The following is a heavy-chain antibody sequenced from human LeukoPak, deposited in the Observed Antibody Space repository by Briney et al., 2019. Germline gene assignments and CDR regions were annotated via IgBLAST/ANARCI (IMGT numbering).Heavy chain of an antibody. Sequence: GSLRLSCAASGFTFSSYSMNWVRQAAGKELEWVASISRSSSYIYYADSVKGRFTIASDNATNALSLQSNSLTAENTAVSYCARVGATAVRRLDYWGQGTLVTVSS. V-gene: IGHV3-21*06. D-gene: IGHD1-26*01. J-gene: IGHJ4*02. CDR2: ISRSSSYI. CDR3: ARVGATAVRRLDY. CDR1: GFTFSSYS.